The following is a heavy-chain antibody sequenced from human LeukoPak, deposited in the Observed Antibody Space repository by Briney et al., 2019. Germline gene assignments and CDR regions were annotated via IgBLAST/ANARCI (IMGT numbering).Heavy chain of an antibody. CDR3: AKLRIVVVPAALDY. Sequence: PGGSLRLSCAASGFTFSSYGMHWVRQAPGKGLEWVAFIQYDGTNKYYADSVKGRFTISRDNSKNTLYLQMNSLRAEDTAVYYCAKLRIVVVPAALDYWGQGTLVTVSS. J-gene: IGHJ4*02. CDR2: IQYDGTNK. CDR1: GFTFSSYG. V-gene: IGHV3-30*02. D-gene: IGHD2-2*01.